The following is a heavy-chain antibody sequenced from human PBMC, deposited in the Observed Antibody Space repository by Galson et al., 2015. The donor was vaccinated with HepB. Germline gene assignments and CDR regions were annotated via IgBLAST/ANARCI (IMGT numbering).Heavy chain of an antibody. Sequence: SLRLSCAASGFTFSSYGMHWVRQAPGKGLEWVAVIWYDGSNKYYADSVKGRFTISRDNSKNTLYLQMNSLRAEDTAVYYCARDSSSWYGGGDLSYYYYGMDVWGQGTTVTVSS. J-gene: IGHJ6*02. V-gene: IGHV3-33*01. CDR1: GFTFSSYG. CDR3: ARDSSSWYGGGDLSYYYYGMDV. D-gene: IGHD6-13*01. CDR2: IWYDGSNK.